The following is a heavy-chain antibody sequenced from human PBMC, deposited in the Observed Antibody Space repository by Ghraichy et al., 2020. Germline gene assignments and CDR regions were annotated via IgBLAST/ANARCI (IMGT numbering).Heavy chain of an antibody. CDR1: GFSFSNYW. D-gene: IGHD3-16*02. CDR2: IGQDVSEI. CDR3: ARDTYRFFDY. J-gene: IGHJ4*02. V-gene: IGHV3-7*03. Sequence: GGSLRLSCAASGFSFSNYWMTWVRQAPGKGLEWVAIIGQDVSEIYYVDSMKGRFTISRDNAKNTLYLQMNSLRAEDTAVYYCARDTYRFFDYWGQGALVTVS.